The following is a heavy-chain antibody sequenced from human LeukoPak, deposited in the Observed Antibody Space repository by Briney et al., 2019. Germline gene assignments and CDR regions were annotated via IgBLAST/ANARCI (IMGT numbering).Heavy chain of an antibody. D-gene: IGHD3-3*01. CDR2: IYYSGST. Sequence: SETLSLTCTVSGGSISSSSYYWGWIRQPPGKGLEWIGSIYYSGSTYYNPSLKSRVTMSVDTSKNQFSLKLSSVTAADTAVYYCARDITIFGVASADHAWGQGTLVTVSS. V-gene: IGHV4-39*07. CDR1: GGSISSSSYY. CDR3: ARDITIFGVASADHA. J-gene: IGHJ5*02.